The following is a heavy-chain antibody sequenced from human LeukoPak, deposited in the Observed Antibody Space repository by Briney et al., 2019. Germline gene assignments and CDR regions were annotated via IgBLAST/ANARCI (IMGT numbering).Heavy chain of an antibody. CDR3: ARGRSGSYYWTDYYYYMDV. J-gene: IGHJ6*03. CDR1: GYTFTSYD. V-gene: IGHV1-8*01. D-gene: IGHD1-26*01. Sequence: ASVKVSCKASGYTFTSYDINWVRQATGQGLEWMGWMNPNSGNTGYAQKFQGRVTMTRNTSISTAYMELSSLRSEDTAVYYCARGRSGSYYWTDYYYYMDVWGKGTTVTISS. CDR2: MNPNSGNT.